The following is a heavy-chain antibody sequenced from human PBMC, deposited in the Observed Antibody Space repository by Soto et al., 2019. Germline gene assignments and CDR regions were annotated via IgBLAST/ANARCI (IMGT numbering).Heavy chain of an antibody. CDR3: ARDRDYYDSSGTKGGWFDP. V-gene: IGHV1-69*06. CDR2: IIPMFGTA. J-gene: IGHJ5*02. D-gene: IGHD3-22*01. CDR1: GGTFSSYA. Sequence: QVQLVQSGAEVKKPGSSVKVSCKASGGTFSSYAISWVRQAPGQGLEWMGGIIPMFGTASYAQKFQGRVTITADNSTSPAYMELSSLISEDTTMYYCARDRDYYDSSGTKGGWFDPWGQGTLVTVSS.